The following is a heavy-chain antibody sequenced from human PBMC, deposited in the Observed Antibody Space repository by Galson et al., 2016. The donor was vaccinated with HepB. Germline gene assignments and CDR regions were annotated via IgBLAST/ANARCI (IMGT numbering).Heavy chain of an antibody. D-gene: IGHD1-1*01. Sequence: SLRLSCAASGFSFSDYYMSWIRQAPGMGLESISYITFSAGGAFYADSVKGRFTISRDNAKNSLYLQMNSLSVEDTAIYSCAAQLGRRAGFDYWGQGILVIVS. CDR1: GFSFSDYY. J-gene: IGHJ4*02. V-gene: IGHV3-11*01. CDR2: ITFSAGGA. CDR3: AAQLGRRAGFDY.